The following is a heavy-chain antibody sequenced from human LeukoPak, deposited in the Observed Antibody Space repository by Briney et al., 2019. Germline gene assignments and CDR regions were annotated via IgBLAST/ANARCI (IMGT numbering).Heavy chain of an antibody. CDR1: GFTFSSYA. Sequence: PGGSLRLSCAASGFTFSSYAIIWVRQAPGKGLEWVSGISGSGASTFCADSVKGRFTVSRDNSKNSLFLQMNSLRADDTAVYYCAKDNGDYGAYFYYYMDVWGKGTTVTVSS. D-gene: IGHD4-17*01. V-gene: IGHV3-23*01. CDR3: AKDNGDYGAYFYYYMDV. J-gene: IGHJ6*03. CDR2: ISGSGAST.